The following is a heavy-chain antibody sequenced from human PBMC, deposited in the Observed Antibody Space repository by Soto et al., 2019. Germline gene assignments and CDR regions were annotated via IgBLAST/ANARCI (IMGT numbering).Heavy chain of an antibody. CDR3: GRDGDDYGDPDYYYYGMDV. CDR1: AYTFTSYG. D-gene: IGHD4-17*01. CDR2: ISALKGNT. Sequence: GPEAKRPGASVKVSCKAFAYTFTSYGISWVRQAPGQGPEWMGWISALKGNTQYAQKFRGRVSMTTETSTHTAYMELRNLRSDDTAVYYCGRDGDDYGDPDYYYYGMDVWGQGTSVTVS. J-gene: IGHJ6*02. V-gene: IGHV1-18*04.